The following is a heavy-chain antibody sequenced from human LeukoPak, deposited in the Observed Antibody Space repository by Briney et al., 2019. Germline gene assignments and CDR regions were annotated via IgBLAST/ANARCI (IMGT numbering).Heavy chain of an antibody. Sequence: SVKVSCKASGGTFSNYAVNWVRQAPGQGLEWMGGIIPILSIASYAQKFQGRVTITADKSTSTANMELSSLRSEDTAVYYCASTYDSSGYYLDYWGQGTLVTVSS. CDR3: ASTYDSSGYYLDY. D-gene: IGHD3-22*01. V-gene: IGHV1-69*10. CDR1: GGTFSNYA. J-gene: IGHJ4*02. CDR2: IIPILSIA.